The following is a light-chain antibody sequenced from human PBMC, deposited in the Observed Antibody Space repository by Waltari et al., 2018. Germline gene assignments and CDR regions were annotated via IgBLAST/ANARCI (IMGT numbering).Light chain of an antibody. CDR2: DVS. V-gene: IGLV2-14*03. CDR1: SSDIGAYNF. CDR3: SSYTTTNIVV. J-gene: IGLJ2*01. Sequence: QSALTQPASVSGSPGQSITISCTGSSSDIGAYNFVTWYQQHPGKAPQLMIYDVSKRPSGVSNRFSVSKSGNTASLTIYGLQVEDEADYFCSSYTTTNIVVFGGGTELTVL.